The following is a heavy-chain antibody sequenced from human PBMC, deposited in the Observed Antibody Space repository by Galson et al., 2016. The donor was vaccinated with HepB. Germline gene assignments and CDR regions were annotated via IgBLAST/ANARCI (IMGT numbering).Heavy chain of an antibody. J-gene: IGHJ3*02. CDR3: AKVDRWRYDAFDI. D-gene: IGHD3/OR15-3a*01. Sequence: LRLSCAASGFTFDGYAVHWVRQTPGKGLEWVSGISWNSGSIGYADSVKGRFIISRDNAKNSLYLQMNSLRSEDTALYYCAKVDRWRYDAFDIWGQGTMVTVAS. CDR1: GFTFDGYA. V-gene: IGHV3-9*01. CDR2: ISWNSGSI.